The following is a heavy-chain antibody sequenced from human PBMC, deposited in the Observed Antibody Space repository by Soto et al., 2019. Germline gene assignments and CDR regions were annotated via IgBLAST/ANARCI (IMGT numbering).Heavy chain of an antibody. CDR3: ASLYYDFWSGYYPPPDNYGMDV. J-gene: IGHJ6*02. CDR2: IYYSGST. Sequence: SETLSLTCTVSGGSISSGGYYWSWIRQHPGKGLEWIGYIYYSGSTYYNPSLKSRVTISVDTSKNQFSLKLSSVTAADTAVYYCASLYYDFWSGYYPPPDNYGMDVWGQGTAVTVSS. CDR1: GGSISSGGYY. D-gene: IGHD3-3*01. V-gene: IGHV4-31*03.